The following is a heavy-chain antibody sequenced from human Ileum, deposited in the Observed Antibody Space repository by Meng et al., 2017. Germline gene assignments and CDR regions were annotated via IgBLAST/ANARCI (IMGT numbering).Heavy chain of an antibody. J-gene: IGHJ4*02. CDR2: IIPIFGTA. CDR3: ARVGAVASFDY. V-gene: IGHV1-69*06. D-gene: IGHD6-19*01. CDR1: GGTCSSYA. Sequence: QVQQVQSGAEVKKPGYSVRASCKVSGGTCSSYAISWVRQAPGQGLEWMGGIIPIFGTANYAQKFQGRVTMTRDTSTSTVYMELSSLRSEDTAVYYCARVGAVASFDYWGQGTLVTVSS.